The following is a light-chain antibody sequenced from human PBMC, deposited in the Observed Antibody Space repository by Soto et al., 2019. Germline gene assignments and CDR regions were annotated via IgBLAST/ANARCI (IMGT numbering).Light chain of an antibody. CDR2: GAS. Sequence: EIVMTQSPSTLSVSPGERATLSCRASQSVSSNLAWYQQKPGQAPRLLIYGASTRATGIPARFSGSGSGTEFTLTISILQSEDVAVYYCQQYNNCTPEDTFGQGTKLEIK. CDR1: QSVSSN. V-gene: IGKV3-15*01. J-gene: IGKJ2*01. CDR3: QQYNNCTPEDT.